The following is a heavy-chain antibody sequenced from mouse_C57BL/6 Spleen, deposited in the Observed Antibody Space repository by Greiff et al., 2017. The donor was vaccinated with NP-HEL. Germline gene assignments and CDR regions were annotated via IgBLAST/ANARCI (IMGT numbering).Heavy chain of an antibody. V-gene: IGHV10-3*01. CDR1: GFTFNTYA. D-gene: IGHD1-1*01. CDR3: VRDGGSTLYYAMDY. J-gene: IGHJ4*01. Sequence: EVMLVESGGGLVQPKGSLKLSCAASGFTFNTYAMHWVRQAPGKGLEWVARIRSKSSNYATYYADSVKDRFTISRDDSQSMLYLQMNNLKTEDTAMYYCVRDGGSTLYYAMDYWGQGTSVTVSS. CDR2: IRSKSSNYAT.